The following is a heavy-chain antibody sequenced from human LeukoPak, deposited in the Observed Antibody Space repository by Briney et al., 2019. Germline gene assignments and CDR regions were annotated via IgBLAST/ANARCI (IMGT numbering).Heavy chain of an antibody. J-gene: IGHJ4*02. CDR2: IWNAGTNT. Sequence: GGSLRLSCAASGFSFSTYGMHWVRQAPGKGLEWVALIWNAGTNTYYADSVKGRFTISRDNSKNTLYLRMNSLRAEDTAVYYCAGDTPPGGDYYFDYWGREPWSSSPQ. CDR3: AGDTPPGGDYYFDY. CDR1: GFSFSTYG. V-gene: IGHV3-33*01. D-gene: IGHD3-16*01.